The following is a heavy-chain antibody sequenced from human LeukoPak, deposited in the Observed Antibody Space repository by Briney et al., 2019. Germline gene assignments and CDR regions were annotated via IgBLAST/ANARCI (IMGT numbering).Heavy chain of an antibody. V-gene: IGHV4-59*01. Sequence: SQTLSLTCTVSGGSISSYFWSWIRQSPGKGLEWIGLMYHSGSTNYNPSLKSRVIMSQDTSTNQFSLQVNSVTAADSAVYYCARSFRGYSQGYYYYAMDVWGQGTTVTVFS. CDR3: ARSFRGYSQGYYYYAMDV. CDR1: GGSISSYF. D-gene: IGHD5-18*01. CDR2: MYHSGST. J-gene: IGHJ6*02.